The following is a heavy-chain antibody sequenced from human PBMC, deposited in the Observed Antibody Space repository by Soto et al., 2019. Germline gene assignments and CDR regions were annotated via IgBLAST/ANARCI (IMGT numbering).Heavy chain of an antibody. CDR3: ARASSSSSAADY. Sequence: PSETLSLTCTVSGGSISSYYWSWIRQPPGKGLEWIGYIYDSGSTNYNPSLKSRVSISMDTSENHFAMRLTSVTAADSAVYYCARASSSSSAADYWGQGLQVTVSS. D-gene: IGHD6-6*01. CDR2: IYDSGST. CDR1: GGSISSYY. V-gene: IGHV4-59*12. J-gene: IGHJ4*02.